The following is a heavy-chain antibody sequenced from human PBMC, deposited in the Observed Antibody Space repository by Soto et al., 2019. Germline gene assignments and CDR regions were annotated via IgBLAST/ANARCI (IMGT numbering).Heavy chain of an antibody. V-gene: IGHV4-39*01. J-gene: IGHJ5*02. Sequence: TSETLSLTCTVSGGSISSSSYYWGWIRQPPGKGLEWIGSIYYSGSTYYNPSLKSRVTISVDTSKNQFSLKLSSVTAADTAVYYCARHDDFWSGYSDGWFDPWGQGTLVTVSS. D-gene: IGHD3-3*01. CDR2: IYYSGST. CDR1: GGSISSSSYY. CDR3: ARHDDFWSGYSDGWFDP.